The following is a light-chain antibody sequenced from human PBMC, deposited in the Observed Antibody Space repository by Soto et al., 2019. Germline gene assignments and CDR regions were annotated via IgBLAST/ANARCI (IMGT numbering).Light chain of an antibody. V-gene: IGKV1-5*01. CDR3: QQSETYPLT. Sequence: DIQMTQSPSTLSASVGDRVTITCRASQTIITWLAWYQHKPGKAPNLLIYDASTLMSGVPSRFSGSGSGTEFTLTISSLQPGDFATYYCQQSETYPLTFGQGTRLENK. J-gene: IGKJ5*01. CDR2: DAS. CDR1: QTIITW.